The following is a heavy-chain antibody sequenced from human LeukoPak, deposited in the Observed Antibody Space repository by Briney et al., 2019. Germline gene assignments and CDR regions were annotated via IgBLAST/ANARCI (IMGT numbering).Heavy chain of an antibody. D-gene: IGHD5-18*01. CDR3: ARGKTGMAYFDN. CDR2: IISSSSAI. J-gene: IGHJ4*02. CDR1: GFTFSSHG. V-gene: IGHV3-48*01. Sequence: GGSLRLSCAPSGFTFSSHGMNWVRQAPGKGLEWLSYIISSSSAIHYADSVKGRFTISRDNAKNSLYLQMNSLRAEDTAVYYCARGKTGMAYFDNWGQGTLVTVSS.